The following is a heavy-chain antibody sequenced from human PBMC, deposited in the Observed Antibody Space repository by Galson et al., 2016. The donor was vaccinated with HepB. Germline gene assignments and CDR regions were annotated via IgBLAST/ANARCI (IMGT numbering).Heavy chain of an antibody. J-gene: IGHJ4*02. CDR3: ARGTRYNWNYLDS. CDR1: AGSFRDYY. V-gene: IGHV4-34*01. Sequence: ETLSLTCTLNAGSFRDYYWSWIRQPPGKGLEWIGEVNHSGSTNYSPSLKTRVTVSMNTSQTHFSLNLTSVTAADTAVYYCARGTRYNWNYLDSWGQGTLVTVSS. D-gene: IGHD1-1*01. CDR2: VNHSGST.